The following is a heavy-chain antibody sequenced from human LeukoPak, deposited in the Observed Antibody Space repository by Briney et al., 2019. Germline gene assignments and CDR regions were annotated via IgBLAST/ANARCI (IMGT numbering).Heavy chain of an antibody. CDR2: IYGSGNT. CDR3: ARVWLSSGSYWYFDF. D-gene: IGHD3-22*01. V-gene: IGHV4-4*07. J-gene: IGHJ2*01. Sequence: SETLSLTCTVSGGSISSNYWSWIRQPAGQGMEYIGRIYGSGNTNYNPSLKSRVTMSVDTSKNQFSLLLHSVTAADTAVYYCARVWLSSGSYWYFDFWGRGTLVIVSS. CDR1: GGSISSNY.